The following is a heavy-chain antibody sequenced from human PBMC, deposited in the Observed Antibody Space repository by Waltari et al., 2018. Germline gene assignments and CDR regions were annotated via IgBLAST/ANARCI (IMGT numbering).Heavy chain of an antibody. CDR1: GGSFSGFG. J-gene: IGHJ2*01. Sequence: QVQLQQWGAGQLKPSETLSLTCGVFGGSFSGFGWSWIRQSPGRGLEWIGEITHSGKTQINPSLKSRLSISVDTSKNQFSLNLTSVTVADTGGYYCARGDFFDVWGRGTLVTVSS. CDR3: ARGDFFDV. CDR2: ITHSGKT. D-gene: IGHD2-21*02. V-gene: IGHV4-34*01.